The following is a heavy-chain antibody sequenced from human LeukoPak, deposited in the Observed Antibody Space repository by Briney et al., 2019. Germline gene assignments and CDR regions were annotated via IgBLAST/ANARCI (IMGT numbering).Heavy chain of an antibody. D-gene: IGHD3-22*01. CDR3: ARTYYYDRNGYIEFDY. J-gene: IGHJ4*02. V-gene: IGHV1-2*02. CDR2: INPNSGGT. CDR1: GYTFTGYY. Sequence: ASVKVSCKASGYTFTGYYMHWVRQAPGQGLEWMGWINPNSGGTNYAQKFQGRVTMTADTSITTAYMELTRLTSDDTAVYFCARTYYYDRNGYIEFDYWGQGTLVTVSS.